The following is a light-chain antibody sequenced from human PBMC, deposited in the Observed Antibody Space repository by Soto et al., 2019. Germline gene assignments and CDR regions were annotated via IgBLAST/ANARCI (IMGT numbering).Light chain of an antibody. Sequence: EIVMTQSPATLSVSPGERATLSCRASQSVSSKLAWYQQKPGQAPRLLIYDASTRAIGIPARFSGSGSGTEFTLTISSLQSEDFEVYYCQQYDNWPLTFGGGAKVEIK. CDR2: DAS. CDR1: QSVSSK. CDR3: QQYDNWPLT. J-gene: IGKJ4*01. V-gene: IGKV3-15*01.